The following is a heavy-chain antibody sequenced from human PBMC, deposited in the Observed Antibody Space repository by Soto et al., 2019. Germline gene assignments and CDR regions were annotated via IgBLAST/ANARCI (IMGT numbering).Heavy chain of an antibody. CDR1: GGSLTKYY. J-gene: IGHJ4*02. Sequence: SETLSLTCTVSGGSLTKYYWSWIRQPAGKGLEWIGRVSTSGNVVSKASLRSRLTMSVDTSKNQFSLRLTSVTAADTAAYYCARDNNDFWSLYPLAFDYWGQGALVTVSS. V-gene: IGHV4-4*07. CDR3: ARDNNDFWSLYPLAFDY. CDR2: VSTSGNV. D-gene: IGHD3-3*01.